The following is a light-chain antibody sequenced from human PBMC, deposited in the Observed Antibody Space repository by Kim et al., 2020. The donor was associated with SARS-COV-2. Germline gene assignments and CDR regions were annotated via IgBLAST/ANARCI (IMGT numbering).Light chain of an antibody. CDR2: GAS. CDR3: QRYYDWPLT. Sequence: EIVMTQSPATLSVSPGERATLSCRASQTVSSNLAWYQQKPGQAPRLLIYGASIRATGIPARFSGSGSGTEFTLTISSLQSEDFAVYYCQRYYDWPLTFGGGTKVDIK. CDR1: QTVSSN. J-gene: IGKJ4*01. V-gene: IGKV3D-15*01.